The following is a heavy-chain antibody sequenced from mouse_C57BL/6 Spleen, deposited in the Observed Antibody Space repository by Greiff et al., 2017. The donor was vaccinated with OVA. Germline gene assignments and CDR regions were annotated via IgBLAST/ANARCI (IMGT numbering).Heavy chain of an antibody. J-gene: IGHJ3*01. V-gene: IGHV1-82*01. CDR3: ARDTTVVARRFAY. Sequence: QVQLQQSGPELVKPGASVKISCKASGYAFSSSWMNWVKQRPGKGLEWIGRIYPGDGDTNYNGKFKGKATLTADKSSSTAYMQLSSLTSEDSAVYFCARDTTVVARRFAYWGQGTLVTVSA. CDR1: GYAFSSSW. CDR2: IYPGDGDT. D-gene: IGHD1-1*01.